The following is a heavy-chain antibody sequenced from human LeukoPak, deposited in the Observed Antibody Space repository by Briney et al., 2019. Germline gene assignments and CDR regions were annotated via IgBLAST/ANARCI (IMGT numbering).Heavy chain of an antibody. CDR2: INHSGST. J-gene: IGHJ6*03. D-gene: IGHD4-11*01. V-gene: IGHV4-34*01. CDR3: ASLYSHYYYYYMDV. CDR1: GGSFSGYY. Sequence: SETLSLTCAVYGGSFSGYYWSWIRQPPGKGLEWIGGINHSGSTNYNPSLKSRVTISVDTSKNQFSLKLSSVTAADTAVYYCASLYSHYYYYYMDVWGKGTTVTVSS.